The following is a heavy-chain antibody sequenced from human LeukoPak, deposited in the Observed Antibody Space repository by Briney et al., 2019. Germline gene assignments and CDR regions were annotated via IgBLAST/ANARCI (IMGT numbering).Heavy chain of an antibody. CDR3: TRPLWGYSGYDSTRQDY. J-gene: IGHJ4*02. CDR2: IRSKANSYAT. D-gene: IGHD5-12*01. CDR1: GFTFSGSA. V-gene: IGHV3-73*01. Sequence: GGSLRLSCAASGFTFSGSAMHCVRQSSGKGLEWVGRIRSKANSYATAYAASVKGRFTISRDDSKNTAYLQMNSLKTEDTAVYYCTRPLWGYSGYDSTRQDYWGQGTLVTVSS.